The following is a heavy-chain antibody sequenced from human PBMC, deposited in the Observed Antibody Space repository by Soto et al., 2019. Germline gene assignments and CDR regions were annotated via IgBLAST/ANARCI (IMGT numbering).Heavy chain of an antibody. D-gene: IGHD2-21*02. Sequence: VAVISYDGSNKYYADSVKGRFTISRDNSKNTLYLQMNSLRAEDTAVYYCAKSSDGGNSLHTDYWGQGTLVTVSS. CDR3: AKSSDGGNSLHTDY. CDR2: ISYDGSNK. V-gene: IGHV3-30*18. J-gene: IGHJ4*02.